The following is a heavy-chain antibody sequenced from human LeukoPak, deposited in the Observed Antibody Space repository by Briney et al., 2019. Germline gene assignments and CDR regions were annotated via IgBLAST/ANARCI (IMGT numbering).Heavy chain of an antibody. J-gene: IGHJ6*02. Sequence: ASVKVSCKASGYTFTGYYMHWVRQAPGQGLEWMGWINPNSGGTNYARKFQGWVTMTRDTSISTAYMELSRLRSDDTAVYYCARDSRDYYYYYGMDVWGQGTTVTVSS. CDR1: GYTFTGYY. CDR3: ARDSRDYYYYYGMDV. CDR2: INPNSGGT. V-gene: IGHV1-2*04.